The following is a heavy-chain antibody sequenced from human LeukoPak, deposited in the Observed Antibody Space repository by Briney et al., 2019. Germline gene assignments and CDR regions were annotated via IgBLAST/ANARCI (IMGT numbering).Heavy chain of an antibody. Sequence: PGGSLRLSCAASGFTVSDNYMSWIRQSPGKGLEYIGYIYKSANTNYNPSLKSRVTISLDTSKNQFSLKLNSVTAADTAVYYCARLQYYYDSSGYFPFDYWGQGTLVTVSS. CDR3: ARLQYYYDSSGYFPFDY. V-gene: IGHV4-59*02. J-gene: IGHJ4*02. D-gene: IGHD3-22*01. CDR1: GFTVSDNY. CDR2: IYKSANT.